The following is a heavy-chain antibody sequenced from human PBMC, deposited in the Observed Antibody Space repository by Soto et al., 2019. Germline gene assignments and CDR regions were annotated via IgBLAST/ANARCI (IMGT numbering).Heavy chain of an antibody. CDR3: ASFKGRPMAHFDP. V-gene: IGHV3-74*01. D-gene: IGHD3-10*01. J-gene: IGHJ5*02. CDR1: GFTFSSYW. CDR2: INSDGSST. Sequence: PGGSLRLSCAASGFTFSSYWMHWVRQAPGKGLVWVSRINSDGSSTSYADSVKGRFTISRDNAKNTLYLQMNSLRAEDTAVYYCASFKGRPMAHFDPWGQGTLVTVSS.